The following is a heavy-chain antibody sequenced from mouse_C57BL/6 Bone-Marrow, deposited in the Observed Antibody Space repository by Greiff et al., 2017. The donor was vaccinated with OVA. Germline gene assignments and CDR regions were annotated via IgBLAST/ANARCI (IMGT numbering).Heavy chain of an antibody. Sequence: EVQLQESGAELVRPGASVKLSCTASGFNIKDDYMHWVKQRPEQGLEWIGWIDPENGDTEYASKFQGKATITADTSSNTAYLQLSSLTSEDTAVYYCTTVVAFDYWGQGTPLTVSA. D-gene: IGHD1-1*01. CDR1: GFNIKDDY. V-gene: IGHV14-4*01. J-gene: IGHJ2*01. CDR3: TTVVAFDY. CDR2: IDPENGDT.